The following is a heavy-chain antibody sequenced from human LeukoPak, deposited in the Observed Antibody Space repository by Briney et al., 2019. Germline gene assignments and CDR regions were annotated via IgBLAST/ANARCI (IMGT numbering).Heavy chain of an antibody. V-gene: IGHV4-30-2*05. D-gene: IGHD6-13*01. CDR3: ARAGMTDYFDY. CDR2: IYHSGST. CDR1: GGSISRGGYD. Sequence: PSETLSLTCTVSGGSISRGGYDWGWLRQPRGKGLEWIGYIYHSGSTYYNPSRKSRVTISVDTSKNQFSRKLSSVTAADTAVYYCARAGMTDYFDYWGQGTLVTVSS. J-gene: IGHJ4*02.